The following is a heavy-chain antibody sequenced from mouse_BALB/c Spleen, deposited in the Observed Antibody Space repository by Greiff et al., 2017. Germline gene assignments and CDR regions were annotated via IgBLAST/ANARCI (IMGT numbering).Heavy chain of an antibody. CDR2: INPSNGRT. Sequence: VQLQQPGAELVKPGASVKLSCKASGYTFTSYWMHWVKQRPGQGLEWIGEINPSNGRTNYNEKFKSKATLTVDKSASTAYMQLSSLTSEDSAVYYCARYDYGAMDYWGQGTSVTVSS. V-gene: IGHV1S81*02. CDR1: GYTFTSYW. D-gene: IGHD2-4*01. CDR3: ARYDYGAMDY. J-gene: IGHJ4*01.